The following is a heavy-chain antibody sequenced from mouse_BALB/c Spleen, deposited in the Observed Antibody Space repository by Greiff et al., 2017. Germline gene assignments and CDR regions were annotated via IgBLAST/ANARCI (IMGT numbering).Heavy chain of an antibody. J-gene: IGHJ4*01. Sequence: QVQLKQSGPELVKPGASVRISCKASGYTFTSYYIHWVKQRPGQGLEWIGWIYPGNVNTKYNEKFKGKATLTADKSSSTAYMQLSSLTSEDSAVYFCARSEVWLRRGVDYWGQGTSVTVSS. V-gene: IGHV1S56*01. CDR1: GYTFTSYY. CDR3: ARSEVWLRRGVDY. D-gene: IGHD2-2*01. CDR2: IYPGNVNT.